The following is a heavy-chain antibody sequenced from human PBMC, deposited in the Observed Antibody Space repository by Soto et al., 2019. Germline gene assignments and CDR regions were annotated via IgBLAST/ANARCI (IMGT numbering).Heavy chain of an antibody. V-gene: IGHV1-69*01. CDR1: GGTFSSYA. J-gene: IGHJ6*02. Sequence: QVQLVQSGAEVKKPGSSVKVSCKASGGTFSSYAISWVRQAPGQGLEWMGGIIPIFGTANYAQKFQGRVTITEDESTSTAYMALSSLRSEDTDVYYWARGRDMITFWGVIVNYYYYYGMDVWGQGTTVTVSS. D-gene: IGHD3-16*02. CDR2: IIPIFGTA. CDR3: ARGRDMITFWGVIVNYYYYYGMDV.